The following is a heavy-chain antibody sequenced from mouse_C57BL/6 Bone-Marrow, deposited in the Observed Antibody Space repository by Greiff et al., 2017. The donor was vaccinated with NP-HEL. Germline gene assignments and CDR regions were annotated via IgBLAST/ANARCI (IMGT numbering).Heavy chain of an antibody. J-gene: IGHJ2*01. D-gene: IGHD1-1*01. CDR3: ARWCYSYGFFDY. CDR1: GYTFTSYW. V-gene: IGHV1-55*01. CDR2: IYPGSGST. Sequence: QVQLQQPGAELVKPGASVKMSCKASGYTFTSYWITWVKQRPGQGLEWIGDIYPGSGSTNYNEKFKSKATLTVDTSSSTAYMQLSSLTSEDSAVYYCARWCYSYGFFDYWGQGTTLTVSS.